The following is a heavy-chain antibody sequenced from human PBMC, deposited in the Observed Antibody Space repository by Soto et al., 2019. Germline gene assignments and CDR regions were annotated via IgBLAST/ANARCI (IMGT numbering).Heavy chain of an antibody. V-gene: IGHV4-59*01. CDR3: ARGGGSPDY. J-gene: IGHJ4*02. Sequence: QVQLQESGPGLVKPSETLSLMCTVSGGSISSNYWSWIRQPPGKGLEYIGYIYYSGSTNYNPSLKGRVTISVDTSKNQLSLKLSSVTAADTAVYYCARGGGSPDYWGQGTLVTVSS. CDR1: GGSISSNY. D-gene: IGHD3-10*01. CDR2: IYYSGST.